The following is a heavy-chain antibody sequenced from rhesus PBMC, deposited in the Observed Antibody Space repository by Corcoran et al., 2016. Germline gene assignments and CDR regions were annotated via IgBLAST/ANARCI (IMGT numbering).Heavy chain of an antibody. J-gene: IGHJ4*01. CDR3: ARARDFDY. V-gene: IGHV4-57*02. Sequence: QLQLQESGPGLVKPSETLSLTCAVSGGSISSSNWWSWIRQPPGKGLEWIGRNSGMERSTSHNPPLRGRVPIAPDPSKNQFSLKLSSVTAADTAVYYCARARDFDYWGQGVLVTVSS. CDR2: NSGMERST. CDR1: GGSISSSNW.